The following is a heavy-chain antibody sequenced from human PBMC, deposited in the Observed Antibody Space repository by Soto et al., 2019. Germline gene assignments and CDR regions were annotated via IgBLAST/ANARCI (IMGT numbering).Heavy chain of an antibody. Sequence: ASVKVSCKASGYTFTSYGVSWVRQAPGQGLEWMGWISAYKGNTNYAQKLQGRVTMTTDTSTRTAYMELRSLRSDDTAVYYCAREAYYYGSGSYYNGYYGMDVWGKGTTVTVSS. CDR2: ISAYKGNT. CDR3: AREAYYYGSGSYYNGYYGMDV. V-gene: IGHV1-18*01. CDR1: GYTFTSYG. D-gene: IGHD3-10*01. J-gene: IGHJ6*04.